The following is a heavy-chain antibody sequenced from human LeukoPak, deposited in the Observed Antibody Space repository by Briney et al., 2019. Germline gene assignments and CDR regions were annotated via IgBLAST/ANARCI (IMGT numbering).Heavy chain of an antibody. CDR2: INPSGGST. J-gene: IGHJ6*02. CDR3: ARVDAELDSSGYFFYYYGMDV. V-gene: IGHV1-46*01. D-gene: IGHD3-22*01. Sequence: ASVKVSCKASGYTFTSYYMHWVRQAPGQGLEWMGIINPSGGSTSYAQKFQGRVTMTRDTSTSTVYMELSSLRSEDTAVYYCARVDAELDSSGYFFYYYGMDVWGQGATVTVSS. CDR1: GYTFTSYY.